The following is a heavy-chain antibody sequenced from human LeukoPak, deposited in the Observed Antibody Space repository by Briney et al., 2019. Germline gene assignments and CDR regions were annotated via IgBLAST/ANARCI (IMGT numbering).Heavy chain of an antibody. D-gene: IGHD6-19*01. CDR1: GFTFSSYG. Sequence: GGSLRLSCAASGFTFSSYGMHWVRQAPGKGLEWVAVISYDGSNKYYADSVKGRFTISRDNSKNTLYLQMNSLRAEDTAVYYCAEIGVAGDIDYWGQGTLVTVSS. CDR2: ISYDGSNK. V-gene: IGHV3-30*18. J-gene: IGHJ4*02. CDR3: AEIGVAGDIDY.